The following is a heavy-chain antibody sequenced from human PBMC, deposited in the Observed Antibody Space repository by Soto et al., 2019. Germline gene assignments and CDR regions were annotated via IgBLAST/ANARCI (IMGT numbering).Heavy chain of an antibody. CDR3: ARAYYDSSGYYPDYFDY. D-gene: IGHD3-22*01. J-gene: IGHJ4*02. CDR2: IIPIFGTP. V-gene: IGHV1-69*13. CDR1: GGTFSSYG. Sequence: SVKVSCKASGGTFSSYGISWVRQAPGQGLEWMGGIIPIFGTPNYAQTFQGRVTITADEYTSTAYMELTGLRSEDTAVYYCARAYYDSSGYYPDYFDYWGQGTLVTVSS.